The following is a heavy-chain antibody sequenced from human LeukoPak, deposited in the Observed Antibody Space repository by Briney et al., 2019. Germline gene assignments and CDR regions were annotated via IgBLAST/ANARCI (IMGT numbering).Heavy chain of an antibody. V-gene: IGHV4-59*01. J-gene: IGHJ4*02. Sequence: PSETLSLTCTVSDDSFTSYYWSWIRQPPGKGLEWIGYIYYSGSTNYNPSLKSRVTISVDTSKNQFSLKLSSVTAADTAVYYCARGSSLGYFDYWGQGTLVTVSS. CDR3: ARGSSLGYFDY. CDR2: IYYSGST. CDR1: DDSFTSYY. D-gene: IGHD6-13*01.